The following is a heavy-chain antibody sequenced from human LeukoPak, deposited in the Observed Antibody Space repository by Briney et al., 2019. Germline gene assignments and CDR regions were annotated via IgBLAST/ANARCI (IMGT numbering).Heavy chain of an antibody. J-gene: IGHJ6*03. D-gene: IGHD2/OR15-2a*01. V-gene: IGHV3-48*03. Sequence: GGSLRLSCAASGFTFSSYEMNWVRQAPGKGLEWVSYISSSGSTIYYADSVKGRFTISRDNAKNSLYLQMNSLRPEDTALYYCAKGGIHRGYYFYYMDVWGKGTTVTISS. CDR2: ISSSGSTI. CDR1: GFTFSSYE. CDR3: AKGGIHRGYYFYYMDV.